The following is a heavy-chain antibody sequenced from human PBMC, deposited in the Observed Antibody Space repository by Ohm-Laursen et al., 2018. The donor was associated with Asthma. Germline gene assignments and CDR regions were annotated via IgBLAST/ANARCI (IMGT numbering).Heavy chain of an antibody. D-gene: IGHD5-18*01. Sequence: SLRLSCAASGFTFSSYSMNWVRQAPGKGLEWVSSISSSSSYIYYADSVKGRFTISRDNSKNTLYLQMNSLRAEDTAVYYCAKENIAWIQLWSSDYWGQGTLVTVSS. J-gene: IGHJ4*02. CDR3: AKENIAWIQLWSSDY. CDR1: GFTFSSYS. CDR2: ISSSSSYI. V-gene: IGHV3-21*04.